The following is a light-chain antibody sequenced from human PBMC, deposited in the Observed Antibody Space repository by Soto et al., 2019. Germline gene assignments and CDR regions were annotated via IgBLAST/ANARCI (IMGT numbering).Light chain of an antibody. CDR2: GAS. J-gene: IGKJ3*01. CDR3: QQYGRSPFT. Sequence: EIVLTQSPATLSVSPGERATLSCRASQSVDSNLAWYQQKPGQAPRLLIYGASSRATGVPDRFSASGSGTDFTLTISRLEPEDFAVYYCQQYGRSPFTFGPGTKVDIK. V-gene: IGKV3-20*01. CDR1: QSVDSN.